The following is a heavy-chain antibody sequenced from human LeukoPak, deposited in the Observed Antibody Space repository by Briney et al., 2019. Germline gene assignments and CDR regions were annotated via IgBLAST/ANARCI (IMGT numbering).Heavy chain of an antibody. CDR3: ARGVAVAGRIGDFDY. CDR2: IYYSGST. CDR1: GFTVSNNY. V-gene: IGHV4-59*02. J-gene: IGHJ4*02. D-gene: IGHD6-19*01. Sequence: GSLRLSCAASGFTVSNNYMSWIRQPPGKGLEWVGYIYYSGSTNYNPSLKSRVTISVDTSKNQFSLKLSSVTAADTAVYYCARGVAVAGRIGDFDYWGQGTLVTVSS.